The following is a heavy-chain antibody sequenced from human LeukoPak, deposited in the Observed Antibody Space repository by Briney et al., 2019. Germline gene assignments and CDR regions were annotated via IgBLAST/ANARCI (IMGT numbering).Heavy chain of an antibody. D-gene: IGHD4-17*01. CDR1: GYSFTSYW. J-gene: IGHJ4*02. CDR3: ARLSGVTTSKFDY. CDR2: IYPGDSDT. Sequence: GAALKISCEGSGYSFTSYWIGGGRPMPGKGGEWRGIIYPGDSDTRYSPSFQGQVTISAEKSISTAYLQRSSLKASDTAMYYCARLSGVTTSKFDYWGQGTLVTVSS. V-gene: IGHV5-51*01.